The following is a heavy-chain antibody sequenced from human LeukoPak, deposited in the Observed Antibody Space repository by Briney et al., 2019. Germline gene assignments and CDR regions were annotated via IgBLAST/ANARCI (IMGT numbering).Heavy chain of an antibody. CDR2: IYYSGST. J-gene: IGHJ3*02. D-gene: IGHD3-22*01. CDR1: GGSISSYY. CDR3: ARDDMIVVGSSFDI. V-gene: IGHV4-59*01. Sequence: SETLSLTCTASGGSISSYYWSWIRQPPGKGLEWIGYIYYSGSTNYNPSLKSRVTISVDTSKNQFSLKLSSVTAADTAVYYCARDDMIVVGSSFDIWGQGTMVTVSS.